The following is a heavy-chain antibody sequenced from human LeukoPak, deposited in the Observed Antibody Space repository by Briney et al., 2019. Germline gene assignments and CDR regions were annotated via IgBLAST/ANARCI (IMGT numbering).Heavy chain of an antibody. V-gene: IGHV3-30*01. CDR3: ARDQSNPSPYYYYYYMDV. CDR2: ISYDGSNK. CDR1: GFTFSSYA. J-gene: IGHJ6*03. Sequence: PGGSLRFSCAASGFTFSSYAMHWVRQAPGKGLEWVAVISYDGSNKYYADSVKGRFTISRDNSKNTLYLQMNSLRAEDTAVYYCARDQSNPSPYYYYYYMDVWGKGTTVTVSS.